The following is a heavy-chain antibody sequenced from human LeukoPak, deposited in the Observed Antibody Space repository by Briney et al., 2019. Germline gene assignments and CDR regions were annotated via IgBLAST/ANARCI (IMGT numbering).Heavy chain of an antibody. D-gene: IGHD3-9*01. CDR2: MNSDGSST. J-gene: IGHJ3*02. CDR3: ARVGYDILTGYYTNAFDI. V-gene: IGHV3-74*01. Sequence: GGCLRLSCAASGFTFSSYWMHWVRQAPGKGLVWVSRMNSDGSSTSYADSVKGRFTISRDNAKNTLYLQMNSLRAEDTAVYYCARVGYDILTGYYTNAFDIWGQGTMVTVSS. CDR1: GFTFSSYW.